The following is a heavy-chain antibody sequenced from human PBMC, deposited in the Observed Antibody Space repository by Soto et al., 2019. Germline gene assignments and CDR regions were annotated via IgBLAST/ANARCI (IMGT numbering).Heavy chain of an antibody. CDR3: ATLAAAGKGGYYYYYMDV. CDR2: INAGNGNT. CDR1: GYTFTSYA. Sequence: ASVKVSCKASGYTFTSYAMHWVRQAPGQRLEWMGWINAGNGNTKYSQKFQGRVTITRDTSASTAYMELSSLRSEDTAVYYFATLAAAGKGGYYYYYMDVWGKGTTVTVSS. V-gene: IGHV1-3*01. D-gene: IGHD6-13*01. J-gene: IGHJ6*03.